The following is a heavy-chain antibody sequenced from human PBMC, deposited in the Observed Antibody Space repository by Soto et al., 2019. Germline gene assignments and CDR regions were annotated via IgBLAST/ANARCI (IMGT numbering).Heavy chain of an antibody. D-gene: IGHD2-2*01. Sequence: PSETLSLTCAVYGGSFSGYYWSWIRQPPGKGLEWIGEINHSGSTNYNPSLKSRVTISVDTSKNQFSLKLSSVTAADTAVYYCARGVSFVVVPAAPGYYGMDVWGQGTTVTVSS. CDR1: GGSFSGYY. CDR2: INHSGST. V-gene: IGHV4-34*01. J-gene: IGHJ6*02. CDR3: ARGVSFVVVPAAPGYYGMDV.